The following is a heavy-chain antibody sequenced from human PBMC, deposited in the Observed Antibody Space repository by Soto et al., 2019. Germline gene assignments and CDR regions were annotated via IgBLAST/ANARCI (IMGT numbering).Heavy chain of an antibody. J-gene: IGHJ4*02. CDR3: ARDIRGGAAAENPFDY. V-gene: IGHV6-1*01. CDR1: GDSVSSNSAA. CDR2: TYYRSKWYN. D-gene: IGHD6-13*01. Sequence: SQTLSLTCAISGDSVSSNSAAWNWIRQSPSRVLEWLGRTYYRSKWYNDYAVSVKSRITINPDTSKNQFSLQLNSVTPEDTAVYYCARDIRGGAAAENPFDYWGQGTLVTVSS.